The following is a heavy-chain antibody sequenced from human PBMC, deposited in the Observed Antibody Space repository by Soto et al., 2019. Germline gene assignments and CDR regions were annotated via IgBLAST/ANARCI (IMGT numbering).Heavy chain of an antibody. CDR3: EKAASQPRDGGYHSSAMDV. J-gene: IGHJ6*04. CDR1: GGSGSRGNYY. V-gene: IGHV4-61*01. CDR2: VYSTGSA. Sequence: PSETLALTCTVSGGSGSRGNYYWSWIRHPPWKGLEWIGYVYSTGSANYNPSLKSRVTISVATSRNQSSLNLSSVTAGDTALYYCEKAASQPRDGGYHSSAMDVWGKATTVPSPQ. D-gene: IGHD5-18*01.